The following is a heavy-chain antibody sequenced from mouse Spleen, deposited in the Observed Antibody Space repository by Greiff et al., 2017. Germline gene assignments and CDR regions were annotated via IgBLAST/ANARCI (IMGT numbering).Heavy chain of an antibody. CDR1: GYSITSGYY. D-gene: IGHD4-1*01. J-gene: IGHJ1*01. CDR3: ARDPGTSYFDV. V-gene: IGHV3-6*01. Sequence: EVKLMESGPGLVKPSQSLSLTCSVTGYSITSGYYWNWIRQFPGNKLEWMGYISYDGSNNYNPSLKNRISITRDTSKNQFFLKLNSVTTEDTATYYCARDPGTSYFDVWGAGTTVTVSS. CDR2: ISYDGSN.